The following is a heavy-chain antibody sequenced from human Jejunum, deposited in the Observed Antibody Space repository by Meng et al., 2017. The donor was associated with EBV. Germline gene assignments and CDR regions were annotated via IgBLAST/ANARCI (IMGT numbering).Heavy chain of an antibody. CDR2: IIGTGDKT. CDR3: AKDSGNYYMDY. V-gene: IGHV3-74*01. CDR1: GFTFSGFW. J-gene: IGHJ4*02. D-gene: IGHD1-26*01. Sequence: EWQLGESGGGVIQPGGSLRLSCAASGFTFSGFWMYWVRQVTGKGLVWVSRIIGTGDKTTYADSVKGRFTISRDNAKNTLYLQMNSLRAEDTAVYYCAKDSGNYYMDYWGQGTLVTVSS.